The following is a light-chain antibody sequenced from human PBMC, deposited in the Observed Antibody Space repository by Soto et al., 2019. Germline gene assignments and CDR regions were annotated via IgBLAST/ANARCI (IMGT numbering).Light chain of an antibody. Sequence: EIVLTHTQGTLSLSPCDRATLSFSASQSVSSYLAWYQQKPAQAPRLLIYGASTRATGIPARFSGSGSGTEFTLTISSLQSEDFAVYFCQQYNNWPPVTFGPGTKVDIK. CDR1: QSVSSY. CDR3: QQYNNWPPVT. CDR2: GAS. J-gene: IGKJ3*01. V-gene: IGKV3-15*01.